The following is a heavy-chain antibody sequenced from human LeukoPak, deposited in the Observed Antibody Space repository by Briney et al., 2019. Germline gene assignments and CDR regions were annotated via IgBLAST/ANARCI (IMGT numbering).Heavy chain of an antibody. CDR1: GFTFNSYW. D-gene: IGHD5-12*01. V-gene: IGHV3-74*01. CDR2: INSDGSGT. J-gene: IGHJ4*02. Sequence: AGGSLRLSCAASGFTFNSYWMHWVRQAPGKGLVWVSRINSDGSGTSDADFVKGRFTISRDNAKNSLYLQMNSLRAEDTAIYYCARIRFNQSDYWGQGTLVIVSS. CDR3: ARIRFNQSDY.